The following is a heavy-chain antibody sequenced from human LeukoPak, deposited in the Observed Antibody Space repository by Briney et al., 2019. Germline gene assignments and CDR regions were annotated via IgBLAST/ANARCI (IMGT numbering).Heavy chain of an antibody. J-gene: IGHJ5*02. CDR3: ARDLNWPGA. Sequence: GGSLRLSCVASRFTFSTSWMTWVRQAPGKGLEFVAGIKYDGTMESYVDSVNGRFTISRDNAKNSLYLQMNSLRVDDTAVYYCARDLNWPGAWGQGTLVTVSS. D-gene: IGHD4-17*01. CDR2: IKYDGTME. V-gene: IGHV3-7*03. CDR1: RFTFSTSW.